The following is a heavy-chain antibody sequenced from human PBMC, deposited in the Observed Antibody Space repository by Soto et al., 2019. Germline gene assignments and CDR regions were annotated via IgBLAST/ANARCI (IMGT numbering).Heavy chain of an antibody. CDR2: IYYSGST. Sequence: QLQLQESGPGLVKPSETLSLTCTVSGGSISSSSYYWGWIRQPPGKGLEWIGSIYYSGSTYYNPSLKSRVTISVDTSKNQFSLKLSSVTAADTAVYYCARHPPLSGFGELLPDNWFDPWGQGTLVTVSS. D-gene: IGHD3-10*01. V-gene: IGHV4-39*01. J-gene: IGHJ5*02. CDR1: GGSISSSSYY. CDR3: ARHPPLSGFGELLPDNWFDP.